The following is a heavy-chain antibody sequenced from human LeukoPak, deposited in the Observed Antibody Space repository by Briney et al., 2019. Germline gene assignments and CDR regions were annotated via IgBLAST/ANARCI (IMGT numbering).Heavy chain of an antibody. D-gene: IGHD3-3*01. CDR3: ARDQLGDFWSGYHYGMDV. V-gene: IGHV4-59*01. CDR1: GGSISSYY. Sequence: LETLSLTCTVSGGSISSYYWSWIRQPPGKGLEWIGYIYYSGSTNYNPSLKSRVTISVDTSKNQFSLKLSSVTAADTAVYYCARDQLGDFWSGYHYGMDVWGQGTTVTVSS. CDR2: IYYSGST. J-gene: IGHJ6*02.